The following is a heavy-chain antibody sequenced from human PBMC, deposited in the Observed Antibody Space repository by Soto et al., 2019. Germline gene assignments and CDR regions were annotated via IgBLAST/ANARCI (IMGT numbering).Heavy chain of an antibody. Sequence: GASVKVSCKASGFTFTSSAVQWGRQARGQRLEWIGWIVVGSGNTNYAQKFQERVTITRDMSTSTAYMELSSLRSEDTAVYYCAADLDRDYYYYGMDVWGQGTTVTV. CDR1: GFTFTSSA. J-gene: IGHJ6*02. CDR3: AADLDRDYYYYGMDV. V-gene: IGHV1-58*01. CDR2: IVVGSGNT. D-gene: IGHD3-16*02.